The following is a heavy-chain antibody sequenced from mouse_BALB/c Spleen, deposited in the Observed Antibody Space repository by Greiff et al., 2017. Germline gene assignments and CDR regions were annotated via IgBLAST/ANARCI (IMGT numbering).Heavy chain of an antibody. V-gene: IGHV2-6-7*01. CDR2: IWGDGST. Sequence: VKLMESGPGLVAPSQSLSITCTVSGFSLTGYGVNWVRQPPGKGLEWLGMIWGDGSTDYNSALKSRLSISKDNSKSQVFLKMNSLQTDDTARYYCATARATTFYAMDYWGQGTSVTVSS. CDR1: GFSLTGYG. D-gene: IGHD3-1*01. J-gene: IGHJ4*01. CDR3: ATARATTFYAMDY.